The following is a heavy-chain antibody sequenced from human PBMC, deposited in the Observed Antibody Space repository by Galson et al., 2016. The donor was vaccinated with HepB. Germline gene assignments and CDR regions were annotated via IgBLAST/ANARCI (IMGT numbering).Heavy chain of an antibody. CDR3: ARGYGSTSSNWFDP. CDR1: GGSISSTSYY. D-gene: IGHD2-2*01. J-gene: IGHJ5*02. V-gene: IGHV4-30-4*08. CDR2: IYYSGSP. Sequence: TLSLTCTVSGGSISSTSYYWGWIRQPPGKGLEWIGYIYYSGSPYYNPSLKSRVTISVDTSKNQFSLKLSAVTAADTAVYYCARGYGSTSSNWFDPWGQGTLVTVSS.